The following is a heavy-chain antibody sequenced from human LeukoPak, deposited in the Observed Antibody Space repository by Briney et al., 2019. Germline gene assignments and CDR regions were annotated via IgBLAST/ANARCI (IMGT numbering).Heavy chain of an antibody. CDR3: ARDFYVRYCSGGSCYSEPDY. CDR2: ISYDGSNK. J-gene: IGHJ4*02. CDR1: GFTFSSYA. V-gene: IGHV3-30*04. D-gene: IGHD2-15*01. Sequence: PGRSLRLSCAASGFTFSSYAMHWVRQAPGKGLEWVAVISYDGSNKYYADSVKSRFTISRDNSKNTLYLQMNSLRAEDTAVYYCARDFYVRYCSGGSCYSEPDYWGQGTLVTVSS.